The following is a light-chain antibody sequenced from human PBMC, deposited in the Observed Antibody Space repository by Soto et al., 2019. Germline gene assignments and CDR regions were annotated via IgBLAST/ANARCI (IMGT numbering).Light chain of an antibody. CDR1: QSVSSSY. CDR2: GAS. J-gene: IGKJ4*01. CDR3: QQYGSSPLT. Sequence: EIVLTQSPGTLSLSPGERATLSCRASQSVSSSYLAWYQQKPGQAPRLLIYGASSRATGIPHRFSGSGSGTAFTLTISRLEPEDFAVYYCQQYGSSPLTFGGGTKVEIK. V-gene: IGKV3-20*01.